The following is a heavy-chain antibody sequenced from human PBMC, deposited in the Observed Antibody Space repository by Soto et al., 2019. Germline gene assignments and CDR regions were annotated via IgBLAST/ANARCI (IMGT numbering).Heavy chain of an antibody. V-gene: IGHV4-39*01. Sequence: QLQLRESGPGLVKPSETLSLTCTVSGGSISSSSSYWAWIRQPPGKGLEWIGSIDYSGSTYDNPPLKSRVAISLDRSKDQFSLKMSSVTAADTAVYYCARQIGAPGYFDYWGQGTLITVSS. CDR3: ARQIGAPGYFDY. CDR1: GGSISSSSSY. CDR2: IDYSGST. D-gene: IGHD3-16*01. J-gene: IGHJ4*02.